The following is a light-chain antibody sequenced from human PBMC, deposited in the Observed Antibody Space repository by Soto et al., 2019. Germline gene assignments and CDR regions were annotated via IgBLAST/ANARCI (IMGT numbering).Light chain of an antibody. Sequence: QSALTQPASVSGSPGQSITISCTGTSSDVGGYNSVSWYQQHPGKAPKLMIYDVSHRLSGVYDRFSGSKSGNTAALTISGLQAEDEADYYCISYTSSSLLVFGGGTKLTVL. CDR3: ISYTSSSLLV. CDR1: SSDVGGYNS. J-gene: IGLJ2*01. V-gene: IGLV2-14*01. CDR2: DVS.